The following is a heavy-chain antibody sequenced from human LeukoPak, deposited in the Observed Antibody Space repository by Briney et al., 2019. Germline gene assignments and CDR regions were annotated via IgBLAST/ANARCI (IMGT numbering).Heavy chain of an antibody. CDR3: ARDKVDQFGAVVHYFDY. CDR2: IYSGGTT. V-gene: IGHV3-66*01. CDR1: GFTVTNKY. J-gene: IGHJ4*02. Sequence: GGSLRLSCAASGFTVTNKYMTWVRQAPGKGLEWVSVIYSGGTTYYADSVKVRFTISRDNSKNTIYLQMNSLRAEDTAMYYCARDKVDQFGAVVHYFDYWGQGTLVTVSS. D-gene: IGHD6-19*01.